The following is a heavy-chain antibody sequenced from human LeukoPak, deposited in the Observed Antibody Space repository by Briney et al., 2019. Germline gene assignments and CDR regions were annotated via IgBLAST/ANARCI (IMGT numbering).Heavy chain of an antibody. CDR2: ISSSSNTI. J-gene: IGHJ4*02. Sequence: GGSLRLSCAASGFTFSSYSMNWVRQAPGKGLEWVSYISSSSNTIYYADSVKGRFTISRDNSKNTLYLQMNSLRAEDTAVYYCAKENCGGDCYVDYWGQGTLVTVSS. CDR3: AKENCGGDCYVDY. V-gene: IGHV3-48*01. D-gene: IGHD2-21*02. CDR1: GFTFSSYS.